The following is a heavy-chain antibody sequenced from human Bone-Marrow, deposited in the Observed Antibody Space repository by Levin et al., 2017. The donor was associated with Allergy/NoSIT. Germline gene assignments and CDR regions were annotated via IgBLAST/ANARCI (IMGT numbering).Heavy chain of an antibody. V-gene: IGHV3-30-3*01. J-gene: IGHJ6*02. CDR3: ARDRCSGTTCYKGYYYYGMDV. CDR1: GFTFSGYT. Sequence: PGGSLRLSCAASGFTFSGYTMHWVRQAPGKGLEWVALISYDGTNDYYGDSVRGRFTNSRDNSKNTLYLQMNSLRPEDTAVYHCARDRCSGTTCYKGYYYYGMDVWGQGTTVTVSS. CDR2: ISYDGTND. D-gene: IGHD2-2*01.